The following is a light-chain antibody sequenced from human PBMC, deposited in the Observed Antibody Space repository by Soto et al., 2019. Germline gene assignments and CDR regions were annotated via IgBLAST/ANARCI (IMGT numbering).Light chain of an antibody. Sequence: KSQSPSTLSASVGDRVTTTCRASQSINNWLAWYQQKPGKAPKFLIYDASRLESGVPSRFSGSASGTEFTLTISSLQPDDFATYYCQQYDNYPLTFGGGTKVDIK. CDR1: QSINNW. CDR2: DAS. V-gene: IGKV1-5*01. J-gene: IGKJ4*01. CDR3: QQYDNYPLT.